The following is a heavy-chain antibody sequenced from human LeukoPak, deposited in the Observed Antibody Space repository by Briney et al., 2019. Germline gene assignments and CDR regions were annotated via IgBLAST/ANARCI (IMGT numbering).Heavy chain of an antibody. CDR1: GFTFSSYW. Sequence: GGCLRLSCAASGFTFSSYWMNWARQAPGKGLEWVASINHNGNVNYYVDSVKGRFTISRDNAKNSLYLQMSNLRAEDTAVYFCARGGGLDVWGQGATVTVSS. V-gene: IGHV3-7*03. D-gene: IGHD3-16*01. J-gene: IGHJ6*02. CDR3: ARGGGLDV. CDR2: INHNGNVN.